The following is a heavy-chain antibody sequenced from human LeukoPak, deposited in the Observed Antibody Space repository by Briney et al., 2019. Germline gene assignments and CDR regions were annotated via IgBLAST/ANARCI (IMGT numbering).Heavy chain of an antibody. CDR3: AKDSEARYYYDSSGYYVPGTNYFDY. V-gene: IGHV3-30*18. Sequence: PGGSLRLPCAASGFTFSSYGMHWVRQAPGKGLEWVAVISYDGSNKYYAGSVKGRFTISRDNSKNTLYLQMNSLRAEDTAVYYCAKDSEARYYYDSSGYYVPGTNYFDYWGQGTLVTVSS. CDR1: GFTFSSYG. CDR2: ISYDGSNK. D-gene: IGHD3-22*01. J-gene: IGHJ4*02.